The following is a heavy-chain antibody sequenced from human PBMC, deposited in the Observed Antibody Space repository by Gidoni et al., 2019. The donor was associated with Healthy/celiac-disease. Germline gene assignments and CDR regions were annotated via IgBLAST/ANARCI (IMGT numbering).Heavy chain of an antibody. CDR3: ARTYYYDSSFDY. V-gene: IGHV3-33*01. Sequence: QVQLVESGGGVVQPGRSLRLSCAASGFTFSSYGMHWVRQAPGKGLEWVAVIWYDGSNKYYADSVKGRFTISRDNSKNTLYLQMNSLRAEDTAVYYCARTYYYDSSFDYWGQGTLVTVSS. CDR1: GFTFSSYG. D-gene: IGHD3-22*01. CDR2: IWYDGSNK. J-gene: IGHJ4*02.